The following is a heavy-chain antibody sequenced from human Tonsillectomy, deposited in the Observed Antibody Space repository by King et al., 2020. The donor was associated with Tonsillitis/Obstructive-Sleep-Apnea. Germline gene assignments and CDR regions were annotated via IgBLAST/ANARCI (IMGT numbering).Heavy chain of an antibody. D-gene: IGHD3-16*01. CDR1: GFTFSFYA. CDR3: ATDGGADY. CDR2: ISSDGSE. V-gene: IGHV3-30*14. Sequence: VQLVESGGGVVQPGKSLRLSCAASGFTFSFYAMHWVRQAPDKGLQWVAFISSDGSEVYADSVKGRFTISRDNSKNMVFLEMSSLRREETAAYYCATDGGADYWGQGTLVTVSS. J-gene: IGHJ4*02.